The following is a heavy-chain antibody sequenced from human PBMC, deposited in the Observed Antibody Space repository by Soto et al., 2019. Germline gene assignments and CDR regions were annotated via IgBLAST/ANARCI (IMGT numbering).Heavy chain of an antibody. V-gene: IGHV5-51*01. CDR1: GYGFTTYW. J-gene: IGHJ4*02. CDR3: ARNSGYDLGGSFDY. D-gene: IGHD5-12*01. Sequence: GESLKISCKASGYGFTTYWIGWVRQMPGKGLEWMGIIFPGDSDTRYSPSFQGQVTISADKSITTAYLQWSSLKASDTAIYYCARNSGYDLGGSFDYWGQGTLVTVSS. CDR2: IFPGDSDT.